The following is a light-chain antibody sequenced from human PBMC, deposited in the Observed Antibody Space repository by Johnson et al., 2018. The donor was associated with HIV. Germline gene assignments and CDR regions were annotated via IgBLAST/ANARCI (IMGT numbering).Light chain of an antibody. CDR3: GTWDSSLISDV. CDR1: SSNIGNNY. CDR2: ENN. Sequence: QPVLTQPPSVSAAPGQKVTISCSGSSSNIGNNYVSWYQQLPGTAPKLLIYENNKRPSGIPDRFSGSKSGTSATLGITGLQTGDEADYYCGTWDSSLISDVFGTGTKVTVL. J-gene: IGLJ1*01. V-gene: IGLV1-51*02.